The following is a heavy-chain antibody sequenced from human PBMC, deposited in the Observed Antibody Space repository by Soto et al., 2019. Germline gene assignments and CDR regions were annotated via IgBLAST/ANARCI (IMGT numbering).Heavy chain of an antibody. D-gene: IGHD6-13*01. CDR1: GFAFSTSA. CDR3: AKIIDAAGLGY. CDR2: ISASGSST. J-gene: IGHJ4*02. Sequence: EVRLLESEGGLVQPGESLRLSCAASGFAFSTSAMSWVRQAPGKGLEWVSSISASGSSTYYTDSVKGRFTISRDNSKNTLYLQMNSLRAEDTAIYYGAKIIDAAGLGYWGQGTLVTVSS. V-gene: IGHV3-23*01.